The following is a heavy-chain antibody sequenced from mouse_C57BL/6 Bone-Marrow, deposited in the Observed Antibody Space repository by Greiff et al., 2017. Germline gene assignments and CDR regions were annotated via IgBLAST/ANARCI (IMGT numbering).Heavy chain of an antibody. D-gene: IGHD2-3*01. V-gene: IGHV1-82*01. CDR1: GYAFSSSW. Sequence: QVQLQQSGPELVKPGASVKISCKASGYAFSSSWMNWVKQRPGKGLEWIGRIYPGDGDTNYNGKFKGKATLTADKSSSTAYMQLSSLTSEDSAVYCCARLDDGYFNFDYWGQGTTLTVSS. J-gene: IGHJ2*01. CDR3: ARLDDGYFNFDY. CDR2: IYPGDGDT.